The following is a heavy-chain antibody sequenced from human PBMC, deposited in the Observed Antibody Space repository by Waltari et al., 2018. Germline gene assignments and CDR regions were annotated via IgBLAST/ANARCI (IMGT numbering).Heavy chain of an antibody. CDR2: IDKSGITI. D-gene: IGHD2-2*01. CDR3: ARDPHQAGDY. J-gene: IGHJ4*02. Sequence: QVQVVESGGGWVKPGGSLRLSCVASGFTFTDYYMSWIRQAPGKGLEWVSFIDKSGITIFYADSVKGRFTVSRDNAKNSLYLQMNTLSPDDTAVYYCARDPHQAGDYWGQGTLVTVSS. V-gene: IGHV3-11*01. CDR1: GFTFTDYY.